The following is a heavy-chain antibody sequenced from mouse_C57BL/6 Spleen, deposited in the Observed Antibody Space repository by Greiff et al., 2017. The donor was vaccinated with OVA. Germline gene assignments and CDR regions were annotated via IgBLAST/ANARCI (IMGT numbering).Heavy chain of an antibody. Sequence: DVQLQESGGGLVKPGGSLKLSCAASGFTFSDYGMHWVSQAPEKGLEWVAYISRGSSTIYYADTVKGRFTITRDNAKNTLFLQMTSLRSEDTAIYYCARHRGYFDYWGQGTPLTVSA. D-gene: IGHD3-1*01. CDR3: ARHRGYFDY. CDR2: ISRGSSTI. V-gene: IGHV5-17*01. J-gene: IGHJ2*01. CDR1: GFTFSDYG.